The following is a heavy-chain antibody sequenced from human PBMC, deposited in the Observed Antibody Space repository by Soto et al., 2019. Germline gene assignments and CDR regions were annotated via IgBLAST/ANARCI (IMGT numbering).Heavy chain of an antibody. Sequence: EVQLLESGGGLILPGGSLRLSCAASGFTFNTHWMYWVRQVPGKGLVWVSRINSDGTIADYVDSVKGRFTISRDNPKNTLYLQMNSLSPEDTAVYYCARAMTSVGAAAKGDFWGQGTLVTVSS. CDR1: GFTFNTHW. D-gene: IGHD1-26*01. CDR3: ARAMTSVGAAAKGDF. J-gene: IGHJ4*02. V-gene: IGHV3-74*01. CDR2: INSDGTIA.